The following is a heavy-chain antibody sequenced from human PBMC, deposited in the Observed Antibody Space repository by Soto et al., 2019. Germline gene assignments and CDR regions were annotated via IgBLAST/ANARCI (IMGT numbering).Heavy chain of an antibody. CDR1: GFFISSGNY. CDR3: ARARWYDAFDV. Sequence: PSETLSLTCAVSGFFISSGNYWGWIRKPPGKGLEWIGNIFHGGSTYYNPSLKSRVTISVDMSKNQFSLKLNSVTAADTAVYYCARARWYDAFDVWGQGTVVTVSS. J-gene: IGHJ3*01. V-gene: IGHV4-38-2*01. CDR2: IFHGGST. D-gene: IGHD2-15*01.